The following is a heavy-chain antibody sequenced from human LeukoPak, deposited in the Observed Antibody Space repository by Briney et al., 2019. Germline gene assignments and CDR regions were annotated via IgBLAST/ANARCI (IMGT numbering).Heavy chain of an antibody. D-gene: IGHD5-12*01. J-gene: IGHJ5*02. Sequence: ASVKVSCKASGYTFTGYYMHWVRQAPGQGLEWMGWINPNSGGTNYAQKFQGRVTMTRDTSISTAYMELSRLRSDDTAVYYCARDYGRGYSGYDSPSNWFDPWGQGTLVTVSS. V-gene: IGHV1-2*02. CDR1: GYTFTGYY. CDR3: ARDYGRGYSGYDSPSNWFDP. CDR2: INPNSGGT.